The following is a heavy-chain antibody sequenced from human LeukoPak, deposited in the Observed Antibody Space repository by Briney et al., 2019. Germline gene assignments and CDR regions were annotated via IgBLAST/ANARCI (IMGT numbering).Heavy chain of an antibody. CDR1: GFTFSSYE. CDR2: ITTTDTTK. Sequence: GGSLRLSCAASGFTFSSYEMNWVRQGPGKGLEWISYITTTDTTKYYTDSVKGRFTISRDNAKNSLYLQMHSLRAEDTAVYYCARGGFVFDIWGQGTVVTVSS. CDR3: ARGGFVFDI. D-gene: IGHD3-10*01. J-gene: IGHJ3*02. V-gene: IGHV3-48*03.